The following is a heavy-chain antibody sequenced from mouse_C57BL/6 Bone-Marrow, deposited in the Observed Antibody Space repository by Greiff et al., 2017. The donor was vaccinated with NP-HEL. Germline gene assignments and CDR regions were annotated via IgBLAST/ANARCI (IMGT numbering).Heavy chain of an antibody. CDR3: TTYLLYDYDPF. CDR1: GFNIKDDY. J-gene: IGHJ2*01. Sequence: EVQLVESGAELVRPGASVKLSCTASGFNIKDDYMHWVKQRPEQGLEWIGWIDPENGDTEYASKFQGKATITADTSSNTAYLQLSSLTSEDTAVYYCTTYLLYDYDPFWGQGTTLTVSS. V-gene: IGHV14-4*01. CDR2: IDPENGDT. D-gene: IGHD2-4*01.